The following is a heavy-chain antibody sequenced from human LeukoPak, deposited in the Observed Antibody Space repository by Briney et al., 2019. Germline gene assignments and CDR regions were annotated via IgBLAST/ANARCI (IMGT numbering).Heavy chain of an antibody. CDR3: AKVSGNDDYGGNVLDY. V-gene: IGHV3-23*01. CDR1: GFTFSSYA. J-gene: IGHJ4*02. CDR2: ISGSGGST. Sequence: GGSLRLSCAASGFTFSSYAMSWVRQAPGKGLEWVSAISGSGGSTYYADSVKGRFTISRDNSKSTLYLQMNSLRAEDTAVYYCAKVSGNDDYGGNVLDYWGQGTLVTVSS. D-gene: IGHD4-23*01.